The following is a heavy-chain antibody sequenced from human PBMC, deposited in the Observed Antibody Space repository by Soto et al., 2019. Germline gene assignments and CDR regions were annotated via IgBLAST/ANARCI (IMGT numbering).Heavy chain of an antibody. J-gene: IGHJ5*02. V-gene: IGHV3-23*01. CDR2: ISGSGGST. CDR1: GFTFSSYA. D-gene: IGHD3-3*01. CDR3: ANGVTIFGVANIGNWFDP. Sequence: EVQLLESGGGLVQPGGSLRLSCAASGFTFSSYAMSWVRQAPGKGLEWVSAISGSGGSTYYADSVKGRFNISRDNSKNTLYLQMNRLSAEDTAVYYCANGVTIFGVANIGNWFDPCGQGTLVIVSS.